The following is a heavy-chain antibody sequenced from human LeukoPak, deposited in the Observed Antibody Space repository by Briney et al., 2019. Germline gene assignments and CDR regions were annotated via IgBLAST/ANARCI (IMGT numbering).Heavy chain of an antibody. Sequence: ASVKVSCKASGYSFTGYYMHWVRQAPGQGLEWMGWINPKSGGTNYAQKFQGRVTMTRDTSISTAYMELSRLRSDDTAVYYCARARGSYDSSGYYYNYWGQGTLVTVSS. V-gene: IGHV1-2*02. D-gene: IGHD3-22*01. CDR1: GYSFTGYY. J-gene: IGHJ4*02. CDR3: ARARGSYDSSGYYYNY. CDR2: INPKSGGT.